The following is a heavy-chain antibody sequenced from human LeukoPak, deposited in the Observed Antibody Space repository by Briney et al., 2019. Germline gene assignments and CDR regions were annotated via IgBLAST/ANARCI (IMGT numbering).Heavy chain of an antibody. CDR3: ARDHKGIDY. CDR1: GFTVSNAW. V-gene: IGHV3-15*01. J-gene: IGHJ4*02. CDR2: IKSKTDGGTT. Sequence: GGSLRLSWAGSGFTVSNAWMNWVRQAPGKGLEWVGRIKSKTDGGTTEYAAPVKGRFTTSRDDSKNTLYLQMNSLKTEDTAVYYCARDHKGIDYWGQGTLVTVSS. D-gene: IGHD3-10*01.